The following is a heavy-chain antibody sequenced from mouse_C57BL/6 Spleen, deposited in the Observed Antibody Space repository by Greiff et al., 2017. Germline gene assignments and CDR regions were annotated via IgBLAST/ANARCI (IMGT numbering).Heavy chain of an antibody. J-gene: IGHJ2*01. CDR3: ARDWDHYFDY. Sequence: QVQLQQPGAELVMPGASVKLSCKASGYTFTSYWMHWVKQRPGQGLEWIGEIDPSDSYTNYNQKFKGKSTLTVDKSSSTAYMQLSSLTSEDSAVYYCARDWDHYFDYWGQGTTLTVSS. CDR1: GYTFTSYW. CDR2: IDPSDSYT. D-gene: IGHD4-1*01. V-gene: IGHV1-69*01.